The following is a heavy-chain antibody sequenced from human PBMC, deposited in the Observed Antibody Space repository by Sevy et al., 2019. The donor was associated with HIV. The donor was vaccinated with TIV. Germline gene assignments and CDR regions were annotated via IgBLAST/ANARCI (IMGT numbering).Heavy chain of an antibody. CDR1: GYSFTSYW. V-gene: IGHV5-51*01. CDR3: ARHGQGYSSSWSTYYYGMDV. D-gene: IGHD6-13*01. J-gene: IGHJ6*02. CDR2: IYPGDSDT. Sequence: GESLKISCKGSGYSFTSYWIGWVRQMPGKGLEWMGIIYPGDSDTRYSPSFQGQVTISADKSISTAYLQWSSLKASDTAMYYCARHGQGYSSSWSTYYYGMDVWGQGTTVTVSS.